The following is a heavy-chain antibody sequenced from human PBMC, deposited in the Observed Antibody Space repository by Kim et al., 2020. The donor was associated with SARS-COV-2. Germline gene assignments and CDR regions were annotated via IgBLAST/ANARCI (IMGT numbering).Heavy chain of an antibody. V-gene: IGHV1-3*01. D-gene: IGHD3-22*01. CDR1: GYTFTSYA. CDR3: AREEQTYYYDSSGYYFIRYFQH. J-gene: IGHJ1*01. CDR2: INAGNGNT. Sequence: ASVKVSCKASGYTFTSYAMHWVRQAPGQRLEWMGWINAGNGNTKYSQKFQGRVTITRDTSASTAYMELSSLRSEDTAVYYCAREEQTYYYDSSGYYFIRYFQHWGQGTLVTVSS.